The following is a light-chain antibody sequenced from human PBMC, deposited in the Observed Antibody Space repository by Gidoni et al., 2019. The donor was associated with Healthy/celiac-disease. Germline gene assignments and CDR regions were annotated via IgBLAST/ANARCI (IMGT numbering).Light chain of an antibody. CDR2: EVS. CDR1: SSDVGSYNL. Sequence: QSALTQPASVSGAPGQSITISCTGASSDVGSYNLVSWYLQHPGKAPELMISEVSRRPSGVSNRFSGSKSGNTASLTISGLQAEDEADYYCCSYAGSSTFIFGGGTKLTVL. CDR3: CSYAGSSTFI. V-gene: IGLV2-23*02. J-gene: IGLJ2*01.